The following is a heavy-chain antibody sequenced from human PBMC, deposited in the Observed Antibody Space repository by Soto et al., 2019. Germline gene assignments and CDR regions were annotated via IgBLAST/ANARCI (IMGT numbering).Heavy chain of an antibody. D-gene: IGHD3-22*01. Sequence: GGSLRLSCAASGFTFSSYAMHWVRQAPGKGLEWVAVISYDGSNKYYADSVKGRFTISRDNSKNTLYLQMNSLRAEDTAVYYCASLYYYGSSGYIGRTELIDYWGQGTLVTVS. CDR2: ISYDGSNK. J-gene: IGHJ4*02. CDR3: ASLYYYGSSGYIGRTELIDY. V-gene: IGHV3-30-3*01. CDR1: GFTFSSYA.